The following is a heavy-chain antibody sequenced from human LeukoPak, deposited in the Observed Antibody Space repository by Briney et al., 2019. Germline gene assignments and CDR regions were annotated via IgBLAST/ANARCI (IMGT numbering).Heavy chain of an antibody. V-gene: IGHV3-7*01. CDR2: IKEDGSEK. J-gene: IGHJ4*02. CDR3: ARGNIAARRLFDY. D-gene: IGHD6-6*01. CDR1: GFTLSSYW. Sequence: GGSLRLSCAASGFTLSSYWMSWVRQAPGKGLEWVANIKEDGSEKYYVDSVKGRFTISRDNAKNSLYLQMNSLRAEDTAVYYCARGNIAARRLFDYWGQGTLVTVSS.